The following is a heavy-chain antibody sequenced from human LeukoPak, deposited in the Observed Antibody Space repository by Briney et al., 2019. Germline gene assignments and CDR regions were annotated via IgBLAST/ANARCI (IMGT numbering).Heavy chain of an antibody. CDR2: INTDGRST. D-gene: IGHD2-2*01. V-gene: IGHV3-74*01. CDR1: GFTFSSYW. Sequence: GGSLRLSCAASGFTFSSYWMHWVRQAPGKGLVWVSRINTDGRSTSYADSVKGRFTISRDNAKNTLYLQMNSLRAEDTAVYYCARDGGYCSSINCYLGVWGQGTMVTVSS. CDR3: ARDGGYCSSINCYLGV. J-gene: IGHJ3*01.